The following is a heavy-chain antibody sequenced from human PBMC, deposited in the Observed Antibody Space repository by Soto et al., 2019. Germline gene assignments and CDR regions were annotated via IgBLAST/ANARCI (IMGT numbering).Heavy chain of an antibody. D-gene: IGHD3-9*01. CDR1: GYTFTSYG. CDR2: ISAYNGNT. CDR3: ARARQYYDCELDP. Sequence: ASVKVSFKASGYTFTSYGISWVRQAPGQGLEWMGWISAYNGNTKYAQKLQGRVTMTTDTSTSTADMELRSLRSDDTAVYYCARARQYYDCELDPWGQGTLVTVSS. J-gene: IGHJ5*02. V-gene: IGHV1-18*01.